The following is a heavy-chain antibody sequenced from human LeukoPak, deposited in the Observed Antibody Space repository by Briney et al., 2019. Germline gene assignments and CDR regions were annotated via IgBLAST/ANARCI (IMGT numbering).Heavy chain of an antibody. D-gene: IGHD2-2*01. CDR1: GFTFNNYA. Sequence: GGSLRLSCAASGFTFNNYAMNWVRQAPGEGLQWVSGIGAGGTYTYYADSVKGRFTISRDNAKNSLYLQMNSLRAEDTAVYFCARGSGYCTSTSCYVYYYYGMDVWGQGTTVTVSS. J-gene: IGHJ6*02. CDR2: IGAGGTYT. CDR3: ARGSGYCTSTSCYVYYYYGMDV. V-gene: IGHV3-21*01.